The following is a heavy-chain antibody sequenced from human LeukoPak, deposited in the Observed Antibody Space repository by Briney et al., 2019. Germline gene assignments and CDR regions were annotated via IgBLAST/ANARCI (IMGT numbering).Heavy chain of an antibody. D-gene: IGHD2-21*02. J-gene: IGHJ3*02. CDR2: IYTSGST. Sequence: SETLSLTCAVSGGSTSTYYWSWIRQPAGKGLEWVGRIYTSGSTNYNPSLRSRVTMSVDTSKNQFSLNLRSVTAADTAVYYCASLPGGDSSSVVAFDIWGQGTMVTVSS. CDR3: ASLPGGDSSSVVAFDI. CDR1: GGSTSTYY. V-gene: IGHV4-4*07.